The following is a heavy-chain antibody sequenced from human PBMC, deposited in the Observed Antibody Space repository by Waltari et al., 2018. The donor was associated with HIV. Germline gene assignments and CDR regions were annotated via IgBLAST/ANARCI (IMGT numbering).Heavy chain of an antibody. Sequence: QVQLQESGPGLVKPSETLSLTCRVSGYSIDDGYYWAWIRQPPGKGLEWVASIFYSGNTYYNPSLKSRVTMSMDTSRNQFSLKLSSVTAADTAVYFCARDGGSYRPYYFDYWGRGTLVTVSS. CDR3: ARDGGSYRPYYFDY. CDR1: GYSIDDGYY. V-gene: IGHV4-38-2*02. D-gene: IGHD3-16*02. CDR2: IFYSGNT. J-gene: IGHJ4*02.